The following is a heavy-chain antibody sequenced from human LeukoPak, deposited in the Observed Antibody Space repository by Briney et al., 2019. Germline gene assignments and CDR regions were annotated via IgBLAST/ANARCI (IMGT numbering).Heavy chain of an antibody. CDR1: GGSISSYY. V-gene: IGHV4-59*01. CDR2: IYYSGST. D-gene: IGHD3-10*01. Sequence: SETLSLTCTVSGGSISSYYWSWIRQPPGKGLEWMGYIYYSGSTNYNPSLKSRGTIAVDTSKNQFSLKLSSVTAADTAVYYCAREALYYYGSGAERFDAFDIWGQGTMVTVSS. J-gene: IGHJ3*02. CDR3: AREALYYYGSGAERFDAFDI.